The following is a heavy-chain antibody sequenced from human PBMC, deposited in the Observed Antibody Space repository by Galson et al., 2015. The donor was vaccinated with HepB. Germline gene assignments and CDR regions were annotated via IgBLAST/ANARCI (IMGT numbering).Heavy chain of an antibody. J-gene: IGHJ4*02. CDR1: GFTFSSYA. V-gene: IGHV3-30*04. D-gene: IGHD2-21*02. CDR3: AREAYCGGDCYSEFDY. Sequence: SLRLSCAASGFTFSSYAMHWVRQAPGKGLEWVAVISYDGSNKYYADSVKGRFTISRDNSKNTLYLQMNSLRAEDTAVYYCAREAYCGGDCYSEFDYWGQGTLVTVSS. CDR2: ISYDGSNK.